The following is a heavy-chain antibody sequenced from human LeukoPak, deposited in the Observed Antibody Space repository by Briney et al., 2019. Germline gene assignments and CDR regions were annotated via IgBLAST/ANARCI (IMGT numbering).Heavy chain of an antibody. V-gene: IGHV3-30*02. D-gene: IGHD2-2*01. J-gene: IGHJ6*02. CDR2: IRYDGSNK. CDR1: VFTFSNCG. Sequence: GGSLRLSCAASVFTFSNCGMLWVLQPPAKGLEWLAFIRYDGSNKYYADSVQGRFTISREDSKNTLYLQMNSLRAEDTAVYYCGGEPAAMPSYYYAMDVRGQGTTVTVSS. CDR3: GGEPAAMPSYYYAMDV.